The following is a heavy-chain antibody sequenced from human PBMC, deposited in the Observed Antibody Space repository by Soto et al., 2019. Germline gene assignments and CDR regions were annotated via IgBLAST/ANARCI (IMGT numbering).Heavy chain of an antibody. J-gene: IGHJ4*02. CDR3: AHRRRATYHYYFDY. D-gene: IGHD2-21*01. V-gene: IGHV2-5*02. CDR2: IYWDDNK. Sequence: SGPTRVNPTQTLTLTCLVAGFSLSTTGVGVGWIRQPPGKALEWLALIYWDDNKRYSPSLKSRLTITKDTSKNQVVLTMTNMDPVDTATYYCAHRRRATYHYYFDYWGQGTLVTVSS. CDR1: GFSLSTTGVG.